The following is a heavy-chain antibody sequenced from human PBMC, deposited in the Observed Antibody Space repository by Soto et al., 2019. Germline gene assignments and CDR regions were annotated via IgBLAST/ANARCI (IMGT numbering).Heavy chain of an antibody. V-gene: IGHV4-30-4*01. Sequence: PAEPLSLTCTVSGGSISDGDYYWSWIRQPPGKGLEWIGHIYDSGNTYNNPSLKSRLTISVDTSKNQFSLNLSSVTAADTAVYYCASELSGDKVGQWGQGALLTVSS. CDR2: IYDSGNT. J-gene: IGHJ4*02. CDR1: GGSISDGDYY. CDR3: ASELSGDKVGQ. D-gene: IGHD2-21*02.